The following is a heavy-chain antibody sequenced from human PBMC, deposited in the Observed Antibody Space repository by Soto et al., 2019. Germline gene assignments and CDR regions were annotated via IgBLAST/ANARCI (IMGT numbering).Heavy chain of an antibody. CDR1: GFTFSSYS. D-gene: IGHD2-15*01. Sequence: PGGSLRLSCAASGFTFSSYSMNWVRQAPGKGLEWVSSISSSSSYIYYADSVKGRFTISRDNAKNSLYLQMNSLRAEDTAVYYCARGEGYCSGGSCSYFDYWGQGTLVTVSS. CDR3: ARGEGYCSGGSCSYFDY. J-gene: IGHJ4*02. CDR2: ISSSSSYI. V-gene: IGHV3-21*01.